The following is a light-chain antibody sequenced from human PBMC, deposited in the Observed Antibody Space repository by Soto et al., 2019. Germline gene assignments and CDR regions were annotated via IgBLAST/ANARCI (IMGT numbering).Light chain of an antibody. CDR2: SAS. Sequence: EIVLTQSPGTLSLSPGERATLSCRASQSVNSNYLAWYQQKPGQAPRLLIYSASSRATGIPDRFFGSGSGTDFTLTISRLEPEDFSVYYCQQYGSSPLTFGGGTKVDIK. V-gene: IGKV3-20*01. J-gene: IGKJ4*01. CDR3: QQYGSSPLT. CDR1: QSVNSNY.